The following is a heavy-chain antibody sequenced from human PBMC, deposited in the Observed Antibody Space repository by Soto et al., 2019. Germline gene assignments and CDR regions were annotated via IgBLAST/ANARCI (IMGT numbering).Heavy chain of an antibody. J-gene: IGHJ5*02. Sequence: PSETLSLTCTVSGGSISSGGYYWSWIRQHPGKGLEWIGYIYYSGSTYYNPSLKSRVTISVDTSKNQFSLKLSSVTAADTAVYYCASLRITMVRGDPTWFDPWGQGTLLTVS. CDR3: ASLRITMVRGDPTWFDP. CDR2: IYYSGST. CDR1: GGSISSGGYY. D-gene: IGHD3-10*01. V-gene: IGHV4-31*03.